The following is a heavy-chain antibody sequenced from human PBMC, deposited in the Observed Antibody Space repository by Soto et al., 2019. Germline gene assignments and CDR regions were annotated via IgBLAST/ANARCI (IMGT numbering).Heavy chain of an antibody. CDR2: INHSGST. J-gene: IGHJ5*02. CDR3: ARGEGIAVAVDWFDP. CDR1: GGSFCGYY. D-gene: IGHD6-19*01. V-gene: IGHV4-34*01. Sequence: SETLSLTCAVYGGSFCGYYWSWIRQPPGKGLEWIGEINHSGSTNYNPSLKSRVTISVDTSKNQFSLKLSSVTAADTAVYYCARGEGIAVAVDWFDPWGQGTLVTVSS.